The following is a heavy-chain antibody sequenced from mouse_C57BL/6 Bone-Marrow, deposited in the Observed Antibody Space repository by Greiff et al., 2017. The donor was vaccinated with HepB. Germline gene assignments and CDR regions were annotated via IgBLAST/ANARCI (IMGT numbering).Heavy chain of an antibody. J-gene: IGHJ3*01. CDR3: ARRGDDGFAY. CDR2: IDPSDSET. Sequence: QVQLQQPGAELVRPGSSVKLSCKASGYTFTSYWMHWVKQRPIQGLEWIGNIDPSDSETHYNQKFKDKATLTVDKSTSTAYMQLSSLTSEDSAVYYCARRGDDGFAYWGQGTLVTVSA. V-gene: IGHV1-52*01. CDR1: GYTFTSYW. D-gene: IGHD2-12*01.